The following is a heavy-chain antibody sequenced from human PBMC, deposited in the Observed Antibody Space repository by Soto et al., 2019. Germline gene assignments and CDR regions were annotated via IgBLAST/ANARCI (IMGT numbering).Heavy chain of an antibody. V-gene: IGHV4-31*03. D-gene: IGHD3-10*01. CDR2: IHPSGSP. J-gene: IGHJ5*02. CDR3: VRGVLS. Sequence: QVQLQESGPGLVKASQTLSLTCNVSGGAISSGGYYLTWIRQHPGKGLDWIGNIHPSGSPFYNPALNRRVSISVDTSKNQFSLKLSSVTAADPAVYFCVRGVLSWGQGALVTVSS. CDR1: GGAISSGGYY.